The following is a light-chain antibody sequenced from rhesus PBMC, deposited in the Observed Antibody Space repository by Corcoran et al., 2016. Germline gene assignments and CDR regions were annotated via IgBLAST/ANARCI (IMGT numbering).Light chain of an antibody. CDR2: RAS. CDR3: QQHDNFPLT. V-gene: IGKV1-69*01. Sequence: DIQMTQSPSSLSASVGDRVTITCRASQDISNWLAWYQQKPGKALKLLIYRASNLETGVPSRFSGSGSGTDFTLTINSLQPEDIATYYCQQHDNFPLTFGGGTKVEIK. CDR1: QDISNW. J-gene: IGKJ4*01.